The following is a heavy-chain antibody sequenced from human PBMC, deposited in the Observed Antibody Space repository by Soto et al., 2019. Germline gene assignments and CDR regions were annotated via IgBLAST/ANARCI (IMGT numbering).Heavy chain of an antibody. CDR2: TRNKANSYTT. D-gene: IGHD2-2*01. Sequence: VQLVESGGGLVQPGGSLRLSCAASGFTFSAHYMDWVRQAPGKGLEWVGRTRNKANSYTTEYAASVKGRFTISRDDSESSLYLQMNSLKTEDTAVYYCASSLGYCSTTSCHHYYFDFWGQGTVVTVSS. CDR1: GFTFSAHY. J-gene: IGHJ4*02. CDR3: ASSLGYCSTTSCHHYYFDF. V-gene: IGHV3-72*01.